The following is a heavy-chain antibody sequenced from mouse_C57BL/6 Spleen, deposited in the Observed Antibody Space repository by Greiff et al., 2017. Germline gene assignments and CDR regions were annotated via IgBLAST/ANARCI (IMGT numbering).Heavy chain of an antibody. V-gene: IGHV1-55*01. CDR3: AREELGFDY. Sequence: QVQLKQSGAELVKPGASVKMSCKASGYNFTDYYMHWVKQRPGQGLEWIGGIYPDGGGTKYTANFKGKATLTVDTSSNTAYLQLSSLTSEDSAVYYCAREELGFDYWGQGTTLTVSS. CDR1: GYNFTDYY. J-gene: IGHJ2*01. CDR2: IYPDGGGT.